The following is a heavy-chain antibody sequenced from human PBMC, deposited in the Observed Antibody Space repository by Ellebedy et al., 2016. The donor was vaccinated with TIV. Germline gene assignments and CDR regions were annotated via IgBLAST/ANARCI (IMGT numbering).Heavy chain of an antibody. Sequence: SETLSLTXTVSGGSISSYYWSWIRQPPGKGLEWIGYIYHSGNTNYNPSLKSRVTISVDTSKNQLSLKLSSVTAADTAVYNCERHVITMVRGYNWFDPWGQGTLVIVSS. V-gene: IGHV4-59*08. J-gene: IGHJ5*02. CDR3: ERHVITMVRGYNWFDP. CDR1: GGSISSYY. CDR2: IYHSGNT. D-gene: IGHD3-10*01.